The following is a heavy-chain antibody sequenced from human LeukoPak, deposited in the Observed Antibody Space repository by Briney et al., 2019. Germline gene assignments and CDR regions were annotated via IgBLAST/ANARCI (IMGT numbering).Heavy chain of an antibody. D-gene: IGHD6-13*01. Sequence: SETLSLTCAVYGGSFSGYYWSWIRQPPGKGLEWIGEINHSGSTNYNPSLKSRVTISVDTSKNQFSLKLSSVTAADTAVYYCARESRYSSSWHRAAYWYFDLWGRGTLVTVSS. V-gene: IGHV4-34*01. CDR3: ARESRYSSSWHRAAYWYFDL. CDR1: GGSFSGYY. J-gene: IGHJ2*01. CDR2: INHSGST.